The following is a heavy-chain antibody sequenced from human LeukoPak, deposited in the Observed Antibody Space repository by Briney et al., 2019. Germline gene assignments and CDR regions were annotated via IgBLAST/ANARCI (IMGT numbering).Heavy chain of an antibody. Sequence: GGSLRLSCSASGFTFSSYAMHWVRQGPGKGLEYVSAISSNGGSTYYADSVKGRFTISRDNSKNTLYLQMSSLRDEDTAVYYCARGPSGLADYWGQGTLVTVSS. V-gene: IGHV3-64D*06. D-gene: IGHD6-25*01. CDR2: ISSNGGST. J-gene: IGHJ4*02. CDR3: ARGPSGLADY. CDR1: GFTFSSYA.